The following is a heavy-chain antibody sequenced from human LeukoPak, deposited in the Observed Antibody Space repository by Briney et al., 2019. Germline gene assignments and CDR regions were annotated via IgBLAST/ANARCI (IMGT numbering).Heavy chain of an antibody. CDR3: ARMSSGWYWGGPGFDN. D-gene: IGHD6-19*01. CDR2: INYSGDT. CDR1: GGSISATNYH. J-gene: IGHJ4*02. V-gene: IGHV4-39*01. Sequence: SETLSLTCIVSGGSISATNYHWGWVRQPPGKGLEWIGTINYSGDTQYNPSLRSRLTMSADTSKNQLSLKLTSVTAADTAVYYCARMSSGWYWGGPGFDNWGQGTLVTVSS.